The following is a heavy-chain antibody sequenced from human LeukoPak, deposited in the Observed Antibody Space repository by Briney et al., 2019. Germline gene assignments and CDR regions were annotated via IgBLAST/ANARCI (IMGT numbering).Heavy chain of an antibody. Sequence: GGSLRLSCAASGFTFDDCGMSWVRQAPGKGLGWVSCINRSGGSTDYADSVKGRFTISRDNAKNSLYLQMNSLRAEETALCYCARSIVATIKGRGYYFDYWGQGTLVTVSS. D-gene: IGHD5-12*01. CDR1: GFTFDDCG. J-gene: IGHJ4*02. CDR2: INRSGGST. CDR3: ARSIVATIKGRGYYFDY. V-gene: IGHV3-20*04.